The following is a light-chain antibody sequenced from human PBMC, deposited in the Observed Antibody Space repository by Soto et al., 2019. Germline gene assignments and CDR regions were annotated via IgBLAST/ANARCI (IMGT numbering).Light chain of an antibody. CDR2: EVN. Sequence: QSALTQPASVSASPGQSITISCTGTSSDVGGYKFVSWYQHHPGKAPKLMIYEVNNRPSGVSNRFSGSKSGNTASLTISGLQPEDEADYYCSLYTSENTYVFGTGTKLTVL. CDR1: SSDVGGYKF. V-gene: IGLV2-14*01. J-gene: IGLJ1*01. CDR3: SLYTSENTYV.